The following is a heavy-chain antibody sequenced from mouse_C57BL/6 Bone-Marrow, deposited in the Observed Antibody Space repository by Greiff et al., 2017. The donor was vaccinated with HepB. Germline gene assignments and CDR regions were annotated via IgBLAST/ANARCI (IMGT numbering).Heavy chain of an antibody. CDR1: GYTFTSYW. CDR2: IYPGNSDT. CDR3: TRESYYYGSRGAY. V-gene: IGHV1-5*01. J-gene: IGHJ3*01. Sequence: EVQLVESGTVLARPGASVKMSCKTSGYTFTSYWMHWVKQRPGQGLEWIGAIYPGNSDTSYNQKFKGKAKLTAVTSASTAYMELSSLTNEDSAVYYCTRESYYYGSRGAYWGQGTLVTVSA. D-gene: IGHD1-1*01.